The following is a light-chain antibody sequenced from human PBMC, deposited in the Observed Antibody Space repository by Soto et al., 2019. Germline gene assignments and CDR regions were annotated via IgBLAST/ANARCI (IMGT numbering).Light chain of an antibody. V-gene: IGKV3-20*01. J-gene: IGKJ1*01. CDR2: GAS. CDR1: QSVSSSY. CDR3: QQYGSSPPT. Sequence: EIVLTQSPGTLSLSPGERATLSCRASQSVSSSYLAWYQQKPGQAPRLLIYGASSRATGIPDRFSGSGSGTDFTLTISRLEPVDFAVSYCQQYGSSPPTFGQGTKVEIK.